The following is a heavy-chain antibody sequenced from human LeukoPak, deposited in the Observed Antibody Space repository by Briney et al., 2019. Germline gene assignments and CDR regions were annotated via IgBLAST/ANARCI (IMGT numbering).Heavy chain of an antibody. D-gene: IGHD3-10*02. CDR1: GFTVSSNY. J-gene: IGHJ6*02. V-gene: IGHV3-66*01. CDR2: IYSGGST. CDR3: ARDSVRGVRNYYGMDV. Sequence: GGSLRLSCAASGFTVSSNYMSWVRQAPGKGLEWVSVIYSGGSTYYADSVKGRFTISRDNSKNTLYLQMNSLRAEDTAVYYCARDSVRGVRNYYGMDVWGQGTTVTVSS.